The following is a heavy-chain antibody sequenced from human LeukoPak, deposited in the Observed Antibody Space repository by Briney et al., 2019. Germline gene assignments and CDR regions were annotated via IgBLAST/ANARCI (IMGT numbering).Heavy chain of an antibody. J-gene: IGHJ3*02. D-gene: IGHD1-26*01. CDR2: IYYSGST. V-gene: IGHV4-39*07. CDR3: AYHTAELHPGAFDI. CDR1: GGSISSSSYY. Sequence: PSETLSLTCTVSGGSISSSSYYWGWIRQPPGKGLEWIGSIYYSGSTYYNPSLKSRVTISVDTSKNQFSLKLSSVTAADTAVYYCAYHTAELHPGAFDIWGQGTMVTVSS.